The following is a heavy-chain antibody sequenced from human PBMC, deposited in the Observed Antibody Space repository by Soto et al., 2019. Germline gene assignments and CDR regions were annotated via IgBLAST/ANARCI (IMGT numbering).Heavy chain of an antibody. CDR2: ISYDGSNK. CDR1: GFSFSNYA. CDR3: AKDQNTAMVGLVDY. Sequence: PGGSLRLSCAASGFSFSNYAMHWVRQAPGKGLEWVAVISYDGSNKYYADSVKGRFTISRDNSKNTLYLQMNSLRAEDTVVYYCAKDQNTAMVGLVDYWGQGTLVTVSS. J-gene: IGHJ4*02. D-gene: IGHD5-18*01. V-gene: IGHV3-30-3*01.